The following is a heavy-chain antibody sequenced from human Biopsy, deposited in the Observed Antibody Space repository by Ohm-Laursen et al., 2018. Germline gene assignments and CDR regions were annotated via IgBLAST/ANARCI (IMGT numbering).Heavy chain of an antibody. CDR1: GYSFTKYY. D-gene: IGHD3-9*01. CDR2: INPTGGTT. CDR3: ARDETGSSVFGPYYYGMDV. J-gene: IGHJ6*02. Sequence: SVKVSCKSSGYSFTKYYINWVRQAPGQGLEWMGIINPTGGTTSYAEKFQGRVTLTRDTSTGTVYLELNSLIYEDTALYYCARDETGSSVFGPYYYGMDVWAKGPRSPSP. V-gene: IGHV1-46*01.